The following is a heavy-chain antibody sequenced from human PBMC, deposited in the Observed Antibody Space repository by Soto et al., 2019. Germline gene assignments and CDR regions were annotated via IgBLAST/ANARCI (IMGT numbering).Heavy chain of an antibody. J-gene: IGHJ4*02. CDR3: AHWYYYDSSGYYRYYFDY. CDR1: GFSLSTSGVG. Sequence: QITLKESGPTLVKPTQTLTLTCTFSGFSLSTSGVGVGWIRQPPGKALEWLALIYWDDDKRYSPSLKSRLTITKXTPNHQXXLTMTNMDPVDTATYYCAHWYYYDSSGYYRYYFDYWGQGTLVTVSS. D-gene: IGHD3-22*01. V-gene: IGHV2-5*02. CDR2: IYWDDDK.